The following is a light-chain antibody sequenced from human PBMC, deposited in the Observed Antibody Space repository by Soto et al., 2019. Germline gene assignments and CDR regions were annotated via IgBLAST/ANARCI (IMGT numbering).Light chain of an antibody. V-gene: IGKV3-15*01. CDR2: GAS. CDR1: QSVSSN. Sequence: EIVMTQSPATLSVSPGERATLSCRASQSVSSNLAWYQQKPGQAPRLLIYGASSRATGIPARFSGSGSGTEFTLTVSSLQSEDFAVYYCQHYKSWPYTVGQGTKLEIK. CDR3: QHYKSWPYT. J-gene: IGKJ2*01.